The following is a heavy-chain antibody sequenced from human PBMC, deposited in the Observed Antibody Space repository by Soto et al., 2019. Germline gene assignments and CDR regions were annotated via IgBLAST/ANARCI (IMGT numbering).Heavy chain of an antibody. V-gene: IGHV4-34*01. J-gene: IGHJ5*02. Sequence: SETLSLTCAVYGGSFSGYYWSWIRQPPGKGLEWIGEINHSGSTNYNPSLKSRVTITVDTSKNQFSLKLRSVTAADTAVYYCARVIMITFGGVIATTNWFDPWGQGTLVTVSS. CDR3: ARVIMITFGGVIATTNWFDP. CDR2: INHSGST. CDR1: GGSFSGYY. D-gene: IGHD3-16*02.